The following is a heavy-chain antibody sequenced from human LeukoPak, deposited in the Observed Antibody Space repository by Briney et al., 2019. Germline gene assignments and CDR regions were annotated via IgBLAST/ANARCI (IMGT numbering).Heavy chain of an antibody. CDR1: GFTFSSYW. V-gene: IGHV3-7*03. J-gene: IGHJ4*02. CDR2: IKQDGSEK. D-gene: IGHD1-7*01. Sequence: GGSLRLSCAASGFTFSSYWMSWVRQAPGKGLEWVANIKQDGSEKYYVDSVKGRFTISRDNSKNTLYLQMNSLRAEDTAVYYCAKLDWNYEEGYYFDYWGQGTLVTVSS. CDR3: AKLDWNYEEGYYFDY.